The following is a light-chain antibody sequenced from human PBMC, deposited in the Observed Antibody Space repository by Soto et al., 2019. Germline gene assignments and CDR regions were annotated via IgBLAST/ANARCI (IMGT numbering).Light chain of an antibody. CDR2: LGS. CDR1: QSLLHSNGYNY. V-gene: IGKV2-28*01. CDR3: MQALQTPIT. Sequence: DIVMTQSPLSLPVTPGEPASISCRSSQSLLHSNGYNYLDWYLQKPGHSPQLLIYLGSNRASGVPDRFSGSGSRTDFTLKISRVEAEDVGVYYCMQALQTPITFGQGTRLEIK. J-gene: IGKJ5*01.